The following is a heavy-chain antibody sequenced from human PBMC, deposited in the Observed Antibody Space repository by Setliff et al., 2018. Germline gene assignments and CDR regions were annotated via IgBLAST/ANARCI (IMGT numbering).Heavy chain of an antibody. Sequence: ASVKVSCKASGYTFTGYYMHWVRQAPGQGLEWMGWINPNSGGTNYAQKFQGRVTMTRDTSISTAYMELSRLRSDDTAVYYCPRDSGYVRLLSASDIWGQGTMVTVSS. D-gene: IGHD5-12*01. CDR2: INPNSGGT. V-gene: IGHV1-2*02. CDR3: PRDSGYVRLLSASDI. J-gene: IGHJ3*02. CDR1: GYTFTGYY.